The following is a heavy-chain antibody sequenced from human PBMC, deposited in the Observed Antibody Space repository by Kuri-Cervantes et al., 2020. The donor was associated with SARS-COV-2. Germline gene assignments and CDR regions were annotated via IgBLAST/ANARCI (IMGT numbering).Heavy chain of an antibody. CDR1: GLTFRSYS. CDR2: ISSSSSYI. D-gene: IGHD7-27*01. J-gene: IGHJ4*02. V-gene: IGHV3-21*01. Sequence: GGSLRLSCAASGLTFRSYSMNWVRQAPGKGLEWVSSISSSSSYIYYADSVKGRFTISRDNAKNSLYLQMNSLRAEDTAVYYCARGLWGIQYYVDYWGQGTLVTVSS. CDR3: ARGLWGIQYYVDY.